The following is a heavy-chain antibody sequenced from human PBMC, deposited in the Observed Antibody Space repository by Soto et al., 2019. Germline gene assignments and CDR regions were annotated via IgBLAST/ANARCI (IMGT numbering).Heavy chain of an antibody. J-gene: IGHJ6*02. CDR2: INHSGST. V-gene: IGHV4-34*01. Sequence: QVQLQQWGAGLLKPSETLSLTCAVYGGSFSGYYWSWIRQPPGKGLEWIGEINHSGSTNYNPSLKSRVTISVDTSKNRFSLKLSSVTAADTAVYYCARGRQGGLYYYYGMDVWGQGTTVTVSS. CDR1: GGSFSGYY. CDR3: ARGRQGGLYYYYGMDV.